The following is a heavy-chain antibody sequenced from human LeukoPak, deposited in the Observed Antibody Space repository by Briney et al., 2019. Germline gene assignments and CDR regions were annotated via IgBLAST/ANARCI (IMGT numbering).Heavy chain of an antibody. V-gene: IGHV3-30*02. CDR3: VQDNVGSGWPFDY. CDR1: GFTFSRYG. D-gene: IGHD6-19*01. J-gene: IGHJ4*02. CDR2: IRYDGSNK. Sequence: GGSLRLSCAASGFTFSRYGMHWVRQAPGKGLEWVAFIRYDGSNKDSADSVKGRFTISRDNSKNTLFLEMNSLRDEDTAVYYCVQDNVGSGWPFDYWGQGTLVTVSS.